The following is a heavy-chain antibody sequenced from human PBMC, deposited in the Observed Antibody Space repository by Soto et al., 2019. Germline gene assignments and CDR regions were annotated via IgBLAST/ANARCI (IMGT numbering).Heavy chain of an antibody. Sequence: GGSLRLSCTASGFTFSSYSMSWVRQAPGKGLEWVSVIYSGGSTYYADSVKGRFTISRDNSKNTLYLQMNSLRAEDTAVYYCAREYRPSYDILTGYYLDYWGQGTLVTVSS. D-gene: IGHD3-9*01. V-gene: IGHV3-66*01. CDR1: GFTFSSYS. CDR3: AREYRPSYDILTGYYLDY. CDR2: IYSGGST. J-gene: IGHJ4*02.